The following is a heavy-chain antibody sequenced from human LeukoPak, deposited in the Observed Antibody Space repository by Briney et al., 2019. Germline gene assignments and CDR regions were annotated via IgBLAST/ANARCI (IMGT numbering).Heavy chain of an antibody. Sequence: PGGSLRLSCAASGFTFSSYAMSWVRQAPGKGLEWVSAISGSGGSTYYADSVKGRFTISRDNSKNILYLQMNSLRAEDTAVYYCAKGSRTMVRGRYTDSWGQGTLVTVSS. CDR1: GFTFSSYA. CDR2: ISGSGGST. CDR3: AKGSRTMVRGRYTDS. J-gene: IGHJ4*02. D-gene: IGHD3-10*01. V-gene: IGHV3-23*01.